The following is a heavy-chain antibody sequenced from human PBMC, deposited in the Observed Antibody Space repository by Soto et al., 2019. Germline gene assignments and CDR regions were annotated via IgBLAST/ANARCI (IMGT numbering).Heavy chain of an antibody. Sequence: SETLSLTCAVYGGSFSGYYWSWIRQPPGKGLEWIGEITRSGSTNYNPSLKSRVAISVDTSKQQFSLSLTSVTAADTAVYFCVRALAAVQEWGQGTLVTVSS. CDR3: VRALAAVQE. D-gene: IGHD6-13*01. CDR2: ITRSGST. CDR1: GGSFSGYY. J-gene: IGHJ4*02. V-gene: IGHV4-34*01.